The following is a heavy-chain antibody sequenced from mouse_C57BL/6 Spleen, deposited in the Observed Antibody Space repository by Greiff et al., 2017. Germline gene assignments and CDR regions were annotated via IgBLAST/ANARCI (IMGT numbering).Heavy chain of an antibody. CDR1: GYTFTSYW. CDR3: ARSRGGSAGYDLDY. CDR2: IHPNSGST. D-gene: IGHD3-2*02. J-gene: IGHJ2*01. Sequence: QVQLQQPGAELVKPGASVKLSCKASGYTFTSYWMHWVKQRPGQGLEWIGMIHPNSGSTNYNEKFKSKATLTVDKSSSTAYMQLSSRTSEDSAVYYCARSRGGSAGYDLDYWGQGTTLTVSS. V-gene: IGHV1-64*01.